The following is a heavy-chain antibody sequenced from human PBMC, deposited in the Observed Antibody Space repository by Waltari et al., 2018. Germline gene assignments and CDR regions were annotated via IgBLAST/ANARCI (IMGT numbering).Heavy chain of an antibody. CDR1: GFTFSSYA. Sequence: EVQLLESGGGLVQPGGSLRLSCAASGFTFSSYAMSWVRQATGKGLEWVSAISGSGGSTYYADSVKGRFTISRDNSKNTLYLQMNSLRAEDTAVYYCAKGGYYDSSGYYSYWGQGTLVTVSS. CDR2: ISGSGGST. D-gene: IGHD3-22*01. J-gene: IGHJ4*02. CDR3: AKGGYYDSSGYYSY. V-gene: IGHV3-23*01.